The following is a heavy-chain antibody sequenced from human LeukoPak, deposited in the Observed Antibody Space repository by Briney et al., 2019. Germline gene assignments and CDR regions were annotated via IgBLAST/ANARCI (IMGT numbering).Heavy chain of an antibody. CDR2: IYHSGST. V-gene: IGHV4-30-2*01. CDR1: GGSISSGGYS. CDR3: ARGSYCGGDCYSGWFDP. Sequence: SQTLSLTCAVSGGSISSGGYSWSWIRQPPGKGLKWIGYIYHSGSTYYNPSLKSRVTISVDRSKNQFSLKLSSVTAADTAVYYCARGSYCGGDCYSGWFDPWGQGTLVTVSS. D-gene: IGHD2-21*02. J-gene: IGHJ5*02.